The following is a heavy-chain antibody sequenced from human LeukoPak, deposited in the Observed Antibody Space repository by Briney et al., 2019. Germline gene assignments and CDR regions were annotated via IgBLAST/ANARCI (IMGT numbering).Heavy chain of an antibody. V-gene: IGHV1-69*13. CDR2: IIPIFGTA. J-gene: IGHJ4*02. Sequence: SVKVSCKASGGTFSSYAISWVRQAPGQGLEWMGGIIPIFGTANYAQKFQGRVTITADESTSTAYMELSSLRSEDTAMYYCARQTRGLVVPTFDYWGQGTLVTVSS. D-gene: IGHD2-2*01. CDR1: GGTFSSYA. CDR3: ARQTRGLVVPTFDY.